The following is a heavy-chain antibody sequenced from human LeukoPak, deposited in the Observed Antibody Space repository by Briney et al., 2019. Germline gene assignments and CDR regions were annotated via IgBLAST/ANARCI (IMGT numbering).Heavy chain of an antibody. D-gene: IGHD3-22*01. CDR1: GFTFSSYW. Sequence: GGSLRLSCAASGFTFSSYWMSWVRQAPGKGLEWVANIKQDGSEKYYVDSVKGRFTISRDNAKNSLYLQMNSLRAEDTAVYYCARSCYYAQWAFDIWGQGTMVTVSS. V-gene: IGHV3-7*01. CDR3: ARSCYYAQWAFDI. J-gene: IGHJ3*02. CDR2: IKQDGSEK.